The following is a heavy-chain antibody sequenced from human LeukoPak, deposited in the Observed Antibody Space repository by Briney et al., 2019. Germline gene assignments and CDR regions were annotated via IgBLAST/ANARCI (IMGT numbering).Heavy chain of an antibody. D-gene: IGHD3-9*01. CDR3: ARDTYYDILTSSSGVFLGMDV. CDR2: ISAYNGNT. CDR1: GYTFTSYG. V-gene: IGHV1-18*04. Sequence: ASVKVSCKASGYTFTSYGISWVRQAPGQGLEWMGWISAYNGNTNYAQKLQGRVTMTTDTSTSTAYMELRSLRSDDTAVYYCARDTYYDILTSSSGVFLGMDVWGKGTTVTVSS. J-gene: IGHJ6*04.